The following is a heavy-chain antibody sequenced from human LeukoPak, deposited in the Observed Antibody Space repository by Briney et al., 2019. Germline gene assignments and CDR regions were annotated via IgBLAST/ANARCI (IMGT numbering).Heavy chain of an antibody. Sequence: GGSLRLSCAASGFAFNSYSMYWVRQAPGKGLEWVSSISSGSTYIYYADSVKGRFTISRDNAKNSLYLHMNSLRAEDTAMYYCVNDRGYSTSWYVGYYFDSWGQGTLITVSS. V-gene: IGHV3-21*01. CDR1: GFAFNSYS. J-gene: IGHJ4*02. CDR3: VNDRGYSTSWYVGYYFDS. D-gene: IGHD6-13*01. CDR2: ISSGSTYI.